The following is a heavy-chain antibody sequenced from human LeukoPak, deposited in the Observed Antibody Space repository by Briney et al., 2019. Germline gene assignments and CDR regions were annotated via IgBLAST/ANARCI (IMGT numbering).Heavy chain of an antibody. V-gene: IGHV1-18*01. D-gene: IGHD3-22*01. CDR2: ISAYNGNT. CDR1: GYTFTSYG. J-gene: IGHJ4*02. Sequence: ASVKVSCKASGYTFTSYGISWVRQAPGQGLEWMGWISAYNGNTNYAQKLQGRVTMTTDTSTSTAYMELRSLRSDDTAVYYCARDERYDSSGHPFDYWGQGTLVTVSS. CDR3: ARDERYDSSGHPFDY.